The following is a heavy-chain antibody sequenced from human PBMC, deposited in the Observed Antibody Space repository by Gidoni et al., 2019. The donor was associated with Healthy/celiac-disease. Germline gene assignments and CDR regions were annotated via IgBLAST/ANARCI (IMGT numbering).Heavy chain of an antibody. CDR2: IYTSGST. D-gene: IGHD1-26*01. V-gene: IGHV4-4*07. CDR1: GGPISSYY. CDR3: ARDLNGSYPRRFYVDA. Sequence: QVQLQESGPGLVKPSETLSLTCTVSGGPISSYYWNWIRQPARKGLEWIGRIYTSGSTNYNPSLKSRVTMSVDTSKNQFSLELSSVTAADTAVYYCARDLNGSYPRRFYVDAWGQGTLVTVSS. J-gene: IGHJ4*02.